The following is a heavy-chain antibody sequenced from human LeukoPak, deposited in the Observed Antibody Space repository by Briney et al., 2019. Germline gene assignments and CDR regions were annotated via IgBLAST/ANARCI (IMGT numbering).Heavy chain of an antibody. CDR2: INHSGST. J-gene: IGHJ4*02. CDR1: GGSFSGYY. CDR3: AKDPTGKIEELPPLAS. Sequence: SETLSLTCAVYGGSFSGYYWSWIRQPPGKGLEWIGEINHSGSTNYNPSLKSRVTISVDTSKNQFSLKLSSVTAADTAVYYCAKDPTGKIEELPPLASWGQGTLVTVSS. V-gene: IGHV4-34*01. D-gene: IGHD1-7*01.